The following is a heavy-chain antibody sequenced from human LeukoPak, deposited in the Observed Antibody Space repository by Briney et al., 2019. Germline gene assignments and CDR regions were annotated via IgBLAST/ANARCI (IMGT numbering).Heavy chain of an antibody. V-gene: IGHV4-39*02. CDR2: IYTSGST. D-gene: IGHD3-10*01. Sequence: SETLSLTCTVSGGSISSSSYYWGWIRQPPGKGLEWIGRIYTSGSTNYNPSLRSRVTISVDTSKNQFSLKLSSVTAADTAVYYCAREAARGWFGELFWFDPWGQGTLVTVSS. CDR1: GGSISSSSYY. CDR3: AREAARGWFGELFWFDP. J-gene: IGHJ5*02.